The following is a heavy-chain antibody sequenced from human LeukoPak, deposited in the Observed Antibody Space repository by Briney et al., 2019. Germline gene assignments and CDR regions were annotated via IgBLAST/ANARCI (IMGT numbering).Heavy chain of an antibody. CDR2: ISPGDSGT. V-gene: IGHV5-51*01. Sequence: GASLKISCKGSGYSFTSYWIGWVRQLPGKGLEWMGIISPGDSGTRYSPSFQGQVTISADKSISTAYLQWSSLKASDTAMYYCARRIAAAEMIDYWGQGTLVTVSS. CDR3: ARRIAAAEMIDY. CDR1: GYSFTSYW. D-gene: IGHD6-13*01. J-gene: IGHJ4*02.